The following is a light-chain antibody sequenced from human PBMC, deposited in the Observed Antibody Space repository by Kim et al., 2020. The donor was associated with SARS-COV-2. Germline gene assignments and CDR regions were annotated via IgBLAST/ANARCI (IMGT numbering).Light chain of an antibody. Sequence: EIVLTQSPATLSLSPGERATLSCRASQSFSSYLAWYQQKPGQAPRLLIYDASNRATGIPARFSGSGSGTDFTLTISSLEPEDFAVYYCQQSSNWPLTFGGGTKVEI. V-gene: IGKV3-11*01. J-gene: IGKJ4*01. CDR2: DAS. CDR3: QQSSNWPLT. CDR1: QSFSSY.